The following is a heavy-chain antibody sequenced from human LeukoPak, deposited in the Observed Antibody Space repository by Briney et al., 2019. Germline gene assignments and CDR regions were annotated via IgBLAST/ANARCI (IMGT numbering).Heavy chain of an antibody. V-gene: IGHV4-34*01. D-gene: IGHD1-26*01. CDR3: ARAGGSYRRHDY. CDR1: GGSFSGYY. Sequence: SETLSLTCAVYGGSFSGYYWSWIRQPPGKGLEWIGEINHSGSTNYNPSLKSRVTISVDTSKNQFSLKLSSVTAADTAVYYCARAGGSYRRHDYWGQGTTVTVSS. CDR2: INHSGST. J-gene: IGHJ4*03.